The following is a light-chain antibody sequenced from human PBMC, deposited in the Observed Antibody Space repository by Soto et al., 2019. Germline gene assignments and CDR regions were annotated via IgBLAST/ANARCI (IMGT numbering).Light chain of an antibody. CDR3: QQYGRSGYT. Sequence: EIVLTQSPGTLSLSPGERATLSCRARQSVSSSYLAWYQQKPGQAPRLLIYGASSRATGIPDRFSGSGSGTDVTLTISRLEPEDFAVYYCQQYGRSGYTFGQGTKREIK. CDR1: QSVSSSY. CDR2: GAS. V-gene: IGKV3-20*01. J-gene: IGKJ2*01.